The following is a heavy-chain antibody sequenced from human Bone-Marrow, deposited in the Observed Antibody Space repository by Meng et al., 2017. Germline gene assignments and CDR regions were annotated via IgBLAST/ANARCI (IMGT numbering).Heavy chain of an antibody. Sequence: GPLRLSCAAYGGSSRGYYWSWIRQPPGKGLEWIGEITHSGSTNYNPSLKSRVTTSVDTSKNQFSLKLSSVTAADTAVYYCAREQYYDILTGYSTYDAFDIWGQGTMVTVSS. V-gene: IGHV4-34*01. CDR2: ITHSGST. CDR1: GGSSRGYY. J-gene: IGHJ3*02. D-gene: IGHD3-9*01. CDR3: AREQYYDILTGYSTYDAFDI.